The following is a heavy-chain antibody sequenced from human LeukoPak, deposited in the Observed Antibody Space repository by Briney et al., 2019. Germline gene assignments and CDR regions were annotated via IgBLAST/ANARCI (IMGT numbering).Heavy chain of an antibody. CDR1: GGSISSSSYY. J-gene: IGHJ6*03. Sequence: SETLSLTCTVSGGSISSSSYYWGWIRQPPGKGLEWIGSIYYSGSTYYNPSLKSRVTISVDTSKNQFSLKLSSVTAADTAVYYCARVVVVPAAVTYYYYYYMDVWGKGTTVTVSS. CDR3: ARVVVVPAAVTYYYYYYMDV. D-gene: IGHD2-2*01. CDR2: IYYSGST. V-gene: IGHV4-39*07.